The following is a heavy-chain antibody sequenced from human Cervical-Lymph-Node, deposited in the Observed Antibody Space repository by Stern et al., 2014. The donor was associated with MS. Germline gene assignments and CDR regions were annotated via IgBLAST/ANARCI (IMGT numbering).Heavy chain of an antibody. J-gene: IGHJ5*02. CDR2: IIPIFGTA. V-gene: IGHV1-69*01. Sequence: VQLVESGAEVKKPGSSVKVSCKASGGTFSSYAISWVRQAPGQGLEWMEGIIPIFGTANYAQKFQGRVTITADESTSTAYMELSSLRSEDTAVYYCARGSYYDSSGYYPNWFDPWGQGTLVTVSS. D-gene: IGHD3-22*01. CDR3: ARGSYYDSSGYYPNWFDP. CDR1: GGTFSSYA.